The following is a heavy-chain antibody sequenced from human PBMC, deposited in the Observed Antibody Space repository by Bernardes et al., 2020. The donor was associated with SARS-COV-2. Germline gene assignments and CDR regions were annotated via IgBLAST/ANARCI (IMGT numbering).Heavy chain of an antibody. CDR2: ITAYNENT. CDR1: GYTFTSCG. D-gene: IGHD2-15*01. Sequence: ASAKVSCKASGYTFTSCGISGVRQATGQGLEGMGGITAYNENTNYAQKSQGRVTTTTDTSTSTAYMEVRSRKSGDTAVYYCARGRLAVVAAGVVAMDVWGQGTAVTVSS. V-gene: IGHV1-18*01. J-gene: IGHJ6*02. CDR3: ARGRLAVVAAGVVAMDV.